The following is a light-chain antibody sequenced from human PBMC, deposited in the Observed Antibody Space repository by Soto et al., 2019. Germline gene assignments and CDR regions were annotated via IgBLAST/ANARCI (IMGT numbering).Light chain of an antibody. J-gene: IGKJ3*01. CDR2: AAF. CDR1: QSVSSN. CDR3: EQYCRWPWA. Sequence: DTVMTRSPATRYVCPWKKPTRSCRARQSVSSNLAWYQQKPGQAPRLLIYAAFIRATRNPAWYSGRGSGHSFTTTIPSPQSGAFAACFLEQYCRWPWAFSPGTKVDIK. V-gene: IGKV3-15*01.